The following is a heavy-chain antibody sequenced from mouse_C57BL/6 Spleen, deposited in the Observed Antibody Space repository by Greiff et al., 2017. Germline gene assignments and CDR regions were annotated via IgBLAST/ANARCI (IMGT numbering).Heavy chain of an antibody. CDR1: GFNIKDDY. CDR2: IDPENGDT. J-gene: IGHJ4*01. D-gene: IGHD1-1*01. CDR3: TTGYYGKRDAMDY. Sequence: VQLQQSGAELVRPGASVKLSCTASGFNIKDDYMHWVKQRPEQGLEWIGWIDPENGDTEYASKFQGKATITADTSSNTAYLQLSSLTSEDTAVYYCTTGYYGKRDAMDYWGKEPQSPSPQ. V-gene: IGHV14-4*01.